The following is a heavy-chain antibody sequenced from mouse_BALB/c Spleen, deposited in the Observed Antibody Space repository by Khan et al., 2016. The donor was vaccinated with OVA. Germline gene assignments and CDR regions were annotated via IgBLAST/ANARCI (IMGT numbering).Heavy chain of an antibody. CDR3: ARDFHYYGSRGALDY. CDR1: GYTFTSYS. CDR2: INPSNAYT. Sequence: QVQLQQSGAELARPGASVKMSCKASGYTFTSYSMHWIKQRPGQGLEWIGNINPSNAYTNYNQKFKDKATLTADKSSSTAYMQLSSLTYEDSAVYYCARDFHYYGSRGALDYWGQGTSVTVSS. V-gene: IGHV1-4*01. J-gene: IGHJ4*01. D-gene: IGHD1-1*01.